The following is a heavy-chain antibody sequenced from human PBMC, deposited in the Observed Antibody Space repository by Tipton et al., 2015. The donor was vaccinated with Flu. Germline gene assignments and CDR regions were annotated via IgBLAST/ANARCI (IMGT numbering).Heavy chain of an antibody. CDR2: INPNSGDT. D-gene: IGHD3-22*01. Sequence: QLVQSGAEVKKPGASVKVSCKGSGYTFTGYYMHWVRQATGHGIEWMGRINPNSGDTNYAQKFKGRVTMTREASITTAYMEMSRLRSDDTAVYYCAIEIEADDRGGYGFRYNDYWGQGTRVTFSS. CDR1: GYTFTGYY. V-gene: IGHV1-2*06. CDR3: AIEIEADDRGGYGFRYNDY. J-gene: IGHJ4*02.